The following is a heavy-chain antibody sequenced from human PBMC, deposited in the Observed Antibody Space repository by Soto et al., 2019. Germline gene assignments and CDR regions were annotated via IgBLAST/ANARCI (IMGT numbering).Heavy chain of an antibody. CDR3: AHRGGGIVDWYFDL. CDR2: IYWDDDK. V-gene: IGHV2-5*02. CDR1: GFSLGTYGVG. Sequence: QITLNESGPTLVKPTQTLTLTCTFSGFSLGTYGVGVGWIRQPPGKALEWLALIYWDDDKGYSPSLKRRLTITKDTSKRQVFLTLTNLDPVDTATYFCAHRGGGIVDWYFDLWGRGTPVIVSS. D-gene: IGHD1-26*01. J-gene: IGHJ2*01.